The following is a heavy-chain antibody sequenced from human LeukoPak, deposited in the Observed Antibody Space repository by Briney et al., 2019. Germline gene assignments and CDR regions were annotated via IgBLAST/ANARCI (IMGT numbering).Heavy chain of an antibody. Sequence: PGGSLRLSCAASGFTLSNHWMIWVRQAPGKGLECVANIKQDGIEKYYLDSVKGRFTISRDNAKNSPYLQMNSLRAEDTAVYYCARDPAHDFWSGPDYWGQGTLVTVSS. CDR2: IKQDGIEK. CDR1: GFTLSNHW. J-gene: IGHJ4*02. V-gene: IGHV3-7*01. D-gene: IGHD3-3*01. CDR3: ARDPAHDFWSGPDY.